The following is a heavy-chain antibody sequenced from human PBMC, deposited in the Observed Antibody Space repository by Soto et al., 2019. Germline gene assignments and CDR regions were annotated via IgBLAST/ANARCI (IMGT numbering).Heavy chain of an antibody. D-gene: IGHD3-3*01. V-gene: IGHV4-39*01. J-gene: IGHJ6*02. CDR1: GGSISSSSYY. Sequence: PSETLSLTCTVSGGSISSSSYYWGWIRQPPGKGLEWIGSIHYSGSTYYNPSLKSRVTISVDTSKNQFSLKLSSVTAADTAVYYCARQINTYYDFWSGYSDLYYYCGMDVWGRGTTVTV. CDR2: IHYSGST. CDR3: ARQINTYYDFWSGYSDLYYYCGMDV.